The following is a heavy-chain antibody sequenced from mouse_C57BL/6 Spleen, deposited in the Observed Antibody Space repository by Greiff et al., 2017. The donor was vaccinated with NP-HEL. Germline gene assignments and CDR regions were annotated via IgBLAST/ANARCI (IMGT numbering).Heavy chain of an antibody. CDR1: GYAFTNYL. CDR3: ARYGYLLGAMEDY. Sequence: QVQLQQSGAELVRPGTSVKVSCKASGYAFTNYLIEWVKQRPGQGLEWIGVINPGSGGTNYNEKFKGKATLTADKSSSTAYMQLSSLTSEDSAVYFCARYGYLLGAMEDYWGQGTSVTVSS. CDR2: INPGSGGT. V-gene: IGHV1-54*01. D-gene: IGHD2-2*01. J-gene: IGHJ4*01.